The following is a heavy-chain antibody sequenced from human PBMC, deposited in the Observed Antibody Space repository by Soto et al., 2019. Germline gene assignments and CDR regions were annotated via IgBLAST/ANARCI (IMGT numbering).Heavy chain of an antibody. V-gene: IGHV1-8*01. D-gene: IGHD2-21*02. CDR2: MNPNSGNT. CDR3: ARARYCGGDCHPVGP. CDR1: GYTFTSYD. Sequence: ASVKVSCKASGYTFTSYDINWVRQDTGQGLEWMGWMNPNSGNTGYAQKFQGRVTMTRNTSISTAYMELSSLRSEDTAVYYCARARYCGGDCHPVGPWGQGTLVTVSS. J-gene: IGHJ5*02.